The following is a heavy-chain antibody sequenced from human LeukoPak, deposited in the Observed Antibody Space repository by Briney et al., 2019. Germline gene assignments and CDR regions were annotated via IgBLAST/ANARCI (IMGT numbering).Heavy chain of an antibody. CDR3: ASMGIAARRYYYYYYMDV. D-gene: IGHD6-6*01. CDR1: GGSFSGYY. J-gene: IGHJ6*03. Sequence: SETLSLTCAVYGGSFSGYYWSWIRQPPGKGLEWIGEINHSGSTNYNPSLKSRVTISVDTSKNQFSLKLRSVTAADTAVYYCASMGIAARRYYYYYYMDVWGKGTTVTVSS. CDR2: INHSGST. V-gene: IGHV4-34*01.